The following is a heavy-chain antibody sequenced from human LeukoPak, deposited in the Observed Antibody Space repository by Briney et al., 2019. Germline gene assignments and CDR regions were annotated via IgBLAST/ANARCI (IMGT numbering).Heavy chain of an antibody. J-gene: IGHJ6*03. D-gene: IGHD5-18*01. Sequence: SETLSLTCTVSGGSISSYYWSWIRQPPGKGLEWIGYIYYSGSTNYNPSLKSRVTISVDTSKNQFSLKLSSVTAADTAVYYCARDLGYSYGYRYYMDVWGKGTTVTISS. V-gene: IGHV4-59*01. CDR1: GGSISSYY. CDR2: IYYSGST. CDR3: ARDLGYSYGYRYYMDV.